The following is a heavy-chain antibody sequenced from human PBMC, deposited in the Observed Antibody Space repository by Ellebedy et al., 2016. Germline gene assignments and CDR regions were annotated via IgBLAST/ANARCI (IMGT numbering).Heavy chain of an antibody. J-gene: IGHJ6*02. CDR1: GFNLGDFH. V-gene: IGHV3-11*01. Sequence: GESLKISCVASGFNLGDFHMNWIRQAPGKGLEWISYIFGDSTTIYYADSVKGRFTTSRDNAKNSLYLQMSGLRAEDTAVYYCARDLSYGGMDVWGQGTTVTVSS. D-gene: IGHD2-21*01. CDR2: IFGDSTTI. CDR3: ARDLSYGGMDV.